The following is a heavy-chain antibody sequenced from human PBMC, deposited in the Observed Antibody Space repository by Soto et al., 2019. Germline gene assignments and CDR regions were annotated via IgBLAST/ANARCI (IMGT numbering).Heavy chain of an antibody. V-gene: IGHV2-5*02. CDR2: IYWDDDT. D-gene: IGHD6-13*01. CDR1: SSSLTTSGTR. Sequence: SGPTMVNPPQNLTPTFSLSSSSLTTSGTRLPWIRQPPGKALEWLALIYWDDDTRYSLPLQNSLTITKDTSKNQVVLTMTNMDPVDTATYYCAHRSSYSSSWSFDYWGQGTLVTVSS. CDR3: AHRSSYSSSWSFDY. J-gene: IGHJ4*02.